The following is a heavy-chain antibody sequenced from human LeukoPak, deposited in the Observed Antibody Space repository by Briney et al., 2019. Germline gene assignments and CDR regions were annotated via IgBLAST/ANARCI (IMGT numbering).Heavy chain of an antibody. CDR2: ISGSGGST. Sequence: GGSLRLSCAASGFTFSTYAMSWVRQAPGKGLEWVSGISGSGGSTYYADSVKGRFTISRDNSKNTLYLQMNSLRAEDTAVYYCAKGIYDSSGYDAFDIWGQGTMVTVSS. V-gene: IGHV3-23*01. D-gene: IGHD3-22*01. CDR3: AKGIYDSSGYDAFDI. CDR1: GFTFSTYA. J-gene: IGHJ3*02.